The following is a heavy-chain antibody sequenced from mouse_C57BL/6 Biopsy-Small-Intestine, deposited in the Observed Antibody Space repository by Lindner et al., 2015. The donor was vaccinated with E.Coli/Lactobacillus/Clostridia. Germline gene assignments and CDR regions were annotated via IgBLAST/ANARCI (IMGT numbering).Heavy chain of an antibody. CDR2: IFLGDGDT. Sequence: VQLQESGPELVKPGASVKISCKASGNAFSSSWMNWVKQRPGKGLEWIGRIFLGDGDTNYNGKFKGKATLTADKSSSTAYMQLSSLTSEDSAVYFCAEYDYDAGVFDYWGQGTTLIVSS. CDR1: GNAFSSSW. D-gene: IGHD2-4*01. CDR3: AEYDYDAGVFDY. J-gene: IGHJ2*01. V-gene: IGHV1-82*01.